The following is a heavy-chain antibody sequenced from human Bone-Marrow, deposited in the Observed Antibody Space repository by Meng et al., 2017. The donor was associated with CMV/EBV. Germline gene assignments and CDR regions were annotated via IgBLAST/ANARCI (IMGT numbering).Heavy chain of an antibody. J-gene: IGHJ6*02. CDR3: TISDTAMVRGNYYYYYGMDV. V-gene: IGHV3-73*01. Sequence: GESLKTSSAASGFTFSSYAMHWVRQATGKGLEWVGRIRSKANSYATAYAASVKGRFTISRDDSKNTAYLQMNSLKTEDTAVYYCTISDTAMVRGNYYYYYGMDVWGQGTTVTVSS. CDR2: IRSKANSYAT. CDR1: GFTFSSYA. D-gene: IGHD5-18*01.